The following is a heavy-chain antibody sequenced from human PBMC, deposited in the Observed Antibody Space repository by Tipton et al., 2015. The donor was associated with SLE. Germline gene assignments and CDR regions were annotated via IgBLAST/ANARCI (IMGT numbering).Heavy chain of an antibody. V-gene: IGHV4-59*11. CDR1: GISISTHY. D-gene: IGHD7-27*01. J-gene: IGHJ4*02. Sequence: LRLSCKVSGISISTHYWSWIRQPPGKGLEWIGQMHNSGDSTYNPPLKSRVTMSVDTSKNHFSLKLTSVIAADTAVYYCARDIEAPGDFLYFDYWGQGILVTVSS. CDR2: MHNSGDS. CDR3: ARDIEAPGDFLYFDY.